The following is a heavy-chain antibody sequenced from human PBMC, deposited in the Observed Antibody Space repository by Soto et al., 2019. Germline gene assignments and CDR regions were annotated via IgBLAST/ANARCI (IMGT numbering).Heavy chain of an antibody. V-gene: IGHV3-33*01. Sequence: QVQLVESGGGVVQPGRSLRLSCAASGFTFSSYGMHRVRQAPGKGLEWVAVIWYDGSNKYYADSVKGRFTISRDNSKNTLYLQMNSLRADDTAVYYCARDEGGSVWDWGQGTLVTVSS. D-gene: IGHD2-15*01. CDR2: IWYDGSNK. J-gene: IGHJ4*02. CDR3: ARDEGGSVWD. CDR1: GFTFSSYG.